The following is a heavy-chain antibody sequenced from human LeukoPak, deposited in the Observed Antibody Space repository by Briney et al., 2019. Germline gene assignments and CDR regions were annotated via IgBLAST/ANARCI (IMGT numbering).Heavy chain of an antibody. Sequence: GRSLRLSCAASGFTFSSYGMHWVRQAPGKGLEWVAFIRSDGSYADSVKGRFTISRDNSKNTLYLQMNSLRPEDTAVYYCAKADEDWGQGTLVTVSS. CDR1: GFTFSSYG. CDR3: AKADED. J-gene: IGHJ4*02. V-gene: IGHV3-30*02. CDR2: IRSDGS.